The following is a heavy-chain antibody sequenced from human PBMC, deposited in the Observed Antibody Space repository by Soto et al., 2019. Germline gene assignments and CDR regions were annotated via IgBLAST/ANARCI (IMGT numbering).Heavy chain of an antibody. CDR1: GYTFTSHD. CDR3: VVWAGQVHDFGGPFDC. J-gene: IGHJ4*02. D-gene: IGHD4-17*01. CDR2: INIYGAKT. V-gene: IGHV1-18*04. Sequence: QVQLVQSGAEVKRPGASVKVSCKPSGYTFTSHDINWVRQAPGQGLEWMGWINIYGAKTNYAQKFQGRVTMTTDTSTSTAYMELRSLRSDDTAVYYCVVWAGQVHDFGGPFDCWGQGTLVTVSS.